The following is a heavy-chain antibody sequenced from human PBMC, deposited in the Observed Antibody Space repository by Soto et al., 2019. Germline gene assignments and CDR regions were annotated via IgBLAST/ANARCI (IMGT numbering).Heavy chain of an antibody. D-gene: IGHD3-10*02. CDR3: ARLHSVRGVNWFDP. J-gene: IGHJ5*02. V-gene: IGHV4-59*08. Sequence: SETLSLTCTVSGGSISSYYWSWIRQPPGKGLEWIGYIYYSGSTNYNPSLKSRVTISVDTSKNQFSLKLSSVTAADTAVYYCARLHSVRGVNWFDPWGQGTLVTVS. CDR1: GGSISSYY. CDR2: IYYSGST.